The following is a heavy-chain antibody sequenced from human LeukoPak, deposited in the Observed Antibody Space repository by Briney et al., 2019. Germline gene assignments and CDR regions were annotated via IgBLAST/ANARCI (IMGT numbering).Heavy chain of an antibody. CDR2: ISGSGGST. CDR1: GFTFSSYA. Sequence: PGGSLRLSCAASGFTFSSYAMSWVRQAPGKGLEWVSTISGSGGSTYYADSVKGRFTISRDNSKNTLYLQMNSLRVEDTAVYYCARDRAEPYYFDYWGQGTLVTVSS. J-gene: IGHJ4*02. D-gene: IGHD1-26*01. V-gene: IGHV3-23*01. CDR3: ARDRAEPYYFDY.